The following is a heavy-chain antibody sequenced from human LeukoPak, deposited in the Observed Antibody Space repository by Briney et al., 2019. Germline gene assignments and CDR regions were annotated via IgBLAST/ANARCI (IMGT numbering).Heavy chain of an antibody. CDR3: AKEMGADSSGYTNDY. J-gene: IGHJ4*02. D-gene: IGHD3-22*01. CDR2: ISYDGSNK. V-gene: IGHV3-30*18. CDR1: GFTFSSYG. Sequence: GRSLRLSCAASGFTFSSYGMHWVRQAPGKGLEWVAVISYDGSNKYYADSVKGRFTISRDNSKNTLYLQMNSLRAEDTAVYYCAKEMGADSSGYTNDYWGQGTLVTVSS.